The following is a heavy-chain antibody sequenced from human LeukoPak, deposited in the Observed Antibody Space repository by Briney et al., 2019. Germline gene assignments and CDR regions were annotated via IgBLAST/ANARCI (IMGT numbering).Heavy chain of an antibody. Sequence: PGGSLRLSCAASGFTVSSNYMSWVRQAPGKGLEWVSVIYSGGSTYYADSVKGRFTISRDNSKNTLYLQMNSLRAEDTAVYYCAAFWSGYYSIRGYYFDYWGQGTLVTVSS. CDR2: IYSGGST. J-gene: IGHJ4*02. CDR3: AAFWSGYYSIRGYYFDY. CDR1: GFTVSSNY. V-gene: IGHV3-53*01. D-gene: IGHD3-3*01.